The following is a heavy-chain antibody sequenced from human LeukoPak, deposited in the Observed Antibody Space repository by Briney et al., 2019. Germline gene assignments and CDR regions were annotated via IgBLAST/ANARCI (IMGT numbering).Heavy chain of an antibody. Sequence: ASVKVSCKASGYTFTSYYMHWVRQAPGQGLEWMGIIDPGGGSTSYAQKFQGRVTMTRDTSTSTVYMELRSLKSEDTAVYYCATEWLREGDYFDYWGQGTLVTVSS. CDR1: GYTFTSYY. J-gene: IGHJ4*02. V-gene: IGHV1-46*01. D-gene: IGHD5-12*01. CDR3: ATEWLREGDYFDY. CDR2: IDPGGGST.